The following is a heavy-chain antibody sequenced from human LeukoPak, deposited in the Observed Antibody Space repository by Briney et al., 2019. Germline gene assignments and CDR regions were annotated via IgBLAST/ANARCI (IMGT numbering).Heavy chain of an antibody. V-gene: IGHV1-18*01. J-gene: IGHJ4*02. CDR1: GYTFTSYG. CDR3: ARVGEYSSGWTYFDY. Sequence: ASVKVSCKASGYTFTSYGISWVRQAPGQGLEWMGWISAYNGNTNYAQKLQGRVTMTTDTSTSTAYVELRSLRSDDTAVYYCARVGEYSSGWTYFDYWGQGTLVTVSS. D-gene: IGHD6-19*01. CDR2: ISAYNGNT.